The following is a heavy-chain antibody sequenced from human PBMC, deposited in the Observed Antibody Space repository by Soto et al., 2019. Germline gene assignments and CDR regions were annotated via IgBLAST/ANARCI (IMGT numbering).Heavy chain of an antibody. D-gene: IGHD3-22*01. V-gene: IGHV3-33*01. CDR1: GFSFSSYG. CDR3: ARDQTDSGGYSED. CDR2: ICNDGSNE. J-gene: IGHJ1*01. Sequence: PGGSLRLSCKASGFSFSSYGMHWIRQAPGKGLEWLAIICNDGSNEYYADSVKGRFTISRDNSKNTLYLQLNNLRAEDTAVYFCARDQTDSGGYSEDWGQGTLVTSPQ.